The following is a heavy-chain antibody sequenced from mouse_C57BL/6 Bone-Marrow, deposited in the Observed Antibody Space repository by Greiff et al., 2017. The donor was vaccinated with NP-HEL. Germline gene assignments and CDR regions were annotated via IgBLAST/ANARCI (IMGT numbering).Heavy chain of an antibody. CDR2: IRNKANGYTT. D-gene: IGHD1-1*01. Sequence: EVMLVESGGGLVQPGGSLSLSCAASGFTFTDYYMSWVRQPPGKALEWLGFIRNKANGYTTEYSASVKGRFTISRDNSQSILYLQMNALIAEDSATYYCARYFRLITTVVEDYFDYWGQGTTLTVSS. J-gene: IGHJ2*01. V-gene: IGHV7-3*01. CDR3: ARYFRLITTVVEDYFDY. CDR1: GFTFTDYY.